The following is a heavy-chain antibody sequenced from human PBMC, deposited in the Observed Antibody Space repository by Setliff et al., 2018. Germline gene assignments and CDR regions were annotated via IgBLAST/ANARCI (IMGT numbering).Heavy chain of an antibody. CDR3: AADFPGGAFPFDY. V-gene: IGHV3-23*01. J-gene: IGHJ4*02. CDR1: GFSFEKYG. D-gene: IGHD2-8*02. CDR2: ISADERST. Sequence: GGSLRLSCAASGFSFEKYGMSWVRQTPERGLDWVSVISADERSTHYADSVEGRFVISRDNSRNTLYLQMNNLRVDDTAVYYCAADFPGGAFPFDYLGQGTMVTVSS.